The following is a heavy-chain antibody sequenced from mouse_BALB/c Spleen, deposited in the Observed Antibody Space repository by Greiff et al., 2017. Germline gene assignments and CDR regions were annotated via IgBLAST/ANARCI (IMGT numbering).Heavy chain of an antibody. J-gene: IGHJ4*01. CDR1: GYTFTSYV. Sequence: EVKLQESGPELVKPGASVKMSCKASGYTFTSYVMHWVKQKPGQGLEWIGYINPYNDGTKYNEKFKGKATLTSDKSSSTAYMELSSLTSEDSAVYYCARPDGYYVGYAMDYWGQGTSVTVSS. CDR2: INPYNDGT. V-gene: IGHV1-14*01. CDR3: ARPDGYYVGYAMDY. D-gene: IGHD2-3*01.